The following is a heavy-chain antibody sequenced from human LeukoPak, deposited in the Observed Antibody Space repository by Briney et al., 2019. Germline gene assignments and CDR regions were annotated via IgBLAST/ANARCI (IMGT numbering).Heavy chain of an antibody. D-gene: IGHD2-2*02. Sequence: GGSLRLSCAASGFTFSSYSMNWVRQAPGKGPEWVSSISSSSSYIYYADSVKGRFTISRDNAKNSLYLQMNSLRAEDTAVYYCARSSPHCSSTSCYNDAFDIWGQGTMVTVSS. CDR2: ISSSSSYI. J-gene: IGHJ3*02. CDR1: GFTFSSYS. V-gene: IGHV3-21*01. CDR3: ARSSPHCSSTSCYNDAFDI.